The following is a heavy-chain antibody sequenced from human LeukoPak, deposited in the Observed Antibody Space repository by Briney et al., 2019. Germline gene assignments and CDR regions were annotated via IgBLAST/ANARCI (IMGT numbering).Heavy chain of an antibody. V-gene: IGHV3-48*04. J-gene: IGHJ3*02. D-gene: IGHD3-10*01. Sequence: GGSLRLSCAASGFTFSSYSMNWVRRAPGKGLEWVSYISSSSSTIYYADSVKGRFTISRDNAKNSLYLQMNSLRAEDTAVYYCARESWELLSSDAFDIWGQGTMVTVSS. CDR1: GFTFSSYS. CDR2: ISSSSSTI. CDR3: ARESWELLSSDAFDI.